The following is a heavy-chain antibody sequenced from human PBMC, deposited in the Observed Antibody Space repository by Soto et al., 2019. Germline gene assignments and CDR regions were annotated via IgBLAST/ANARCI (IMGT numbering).Heavy chain of an antibody. CDR2: ISSSGGST. V-gene: IGHV3-23*01. Sequence: GGSLRLSCAASGFTFSSYAMSWVRQAPGKGLEWVSAISSSGGSTYYADSVKGRFTISRDNSKNTLYLQMNSLRAEDTAVYYCANDLLSGSWAPDLMDVWGQGTTVTVSS. CDR3: ANDLLSGSWAPDLMDV. J-gene: IGHJ6*02. D-gene: IGHD1-26*01. CDR1: GFTFSSYA.